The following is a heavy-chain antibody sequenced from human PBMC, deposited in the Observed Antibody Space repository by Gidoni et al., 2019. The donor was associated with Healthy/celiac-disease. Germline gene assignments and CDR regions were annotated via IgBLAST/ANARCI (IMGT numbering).Heavy chain of an antibody. Sequence: EVQLVESGGGLVKPGGSLRLSCAASGFTFSSYSMNWVLQAPGKGLEWVSSISSSSSYIYYADSVKGRFTISRDNAKNSLYLQMNSLRAEDTAVYYCARGGRNWNYDFDYWGQGTLVTVSS. V-gene: IGHV3-21*01. CDR3: ARGGRNWNYDFDY. CDR1: GFTFSSYS. D-gene: IGHD1-7*01. CDR2: ISSSSSYI. J-gene: IGHJ4*02.